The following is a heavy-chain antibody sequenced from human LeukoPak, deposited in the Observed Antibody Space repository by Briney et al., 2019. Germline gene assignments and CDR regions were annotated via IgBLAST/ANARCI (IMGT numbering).Heavy chain of an antibody. CDR1: GFSFRDYY. D-gene: IGHD2-21*02. Sequence: GGSLRLSCVASGFSFRDYYMSWVRQAPGKGLEWVANIDQDGSERYYVDSVKGRFTISRDNAKSSLYLQMNSLRAEDTAVYYFATDDCGPAGYGGQGTRVTVSS. CDR2: IDQDGSER. V-gene: IGHV3-7*01. CDR3: ATDDCGPAGY. J-gene: IGHJ4*02.